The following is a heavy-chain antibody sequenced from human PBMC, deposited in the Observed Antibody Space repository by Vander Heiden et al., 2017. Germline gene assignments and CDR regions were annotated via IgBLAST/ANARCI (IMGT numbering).Heavy chain of an antibody. CDR3: ARDLRYCSSTSCYGDLYYYYYGMDV. J-gene: IGHJ6*02. V-gene: IGHV3-30-3*01. CDR2: ISYDGSNK. D-gene: IGHD2-2*01. Sequence: QVQLVESGGGVVQPGRSLRLSCAASGFTFSSYAMHWVRQPPGKGLEWVAVISYDGSNKYYADSVKGRFTISRDNSKNTLYLQMNSLRAEDTAVYYCARDLRYCSSTSCYGDLYYYYYGMDVWGQGTTVTVSS. CDR1: GFTFSSYA.